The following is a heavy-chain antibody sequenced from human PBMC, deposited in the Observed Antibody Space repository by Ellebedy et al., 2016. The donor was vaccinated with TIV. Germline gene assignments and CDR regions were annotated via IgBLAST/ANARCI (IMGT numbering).Heavy chain of an antibody. D-gene: IGHD5-18*01. CDR3: ASYVDTAMVFDY. J-gene: IGHJ4*02. CDR2: TKQHGSEK. V-gene: IGHV3-7*01. Sequence: PGGSLRLSCTASGFTFSYYWMSWVRQAPGKGLEWVANTKQHGSEKDYVDSVKGRFTISRDDAKNSLYLQMNSLRDEDTAVYYCASYVDTAMVFDYWGQGTLVTVSS. CDR1: GFTFSYYW.